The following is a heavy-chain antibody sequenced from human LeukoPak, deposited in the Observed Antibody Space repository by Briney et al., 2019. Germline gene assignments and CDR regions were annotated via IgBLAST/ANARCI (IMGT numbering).Heavy chain of an antibody. CDR2: IYYSGST. D-gene: IGHD7-27*01. J-gene: IGHJ4*02. CDR1: GGSISSSSYY. CDR3: ARERLGMEGYFDY. V-gene: IGHV4-61*01. Sequence: SETLSLTCTVSGGSISSSSYYWGWIRQPPGKGLEWIGYIYYSGSTNYNPSLKSRVTISVDTSKNQFSLKLSSVTAADTAVYYCARERLGMEGYFDYWGQGTLVTVSS.